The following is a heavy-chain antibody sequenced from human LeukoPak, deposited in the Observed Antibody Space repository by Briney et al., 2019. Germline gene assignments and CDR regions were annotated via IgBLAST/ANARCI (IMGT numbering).Heavy chain of an antibody. J-gene: IGHJ4*02. D-gene: IGHD5-18*01. V-gene: IGHV1-2*02. Sequence: SVKVSCKASGFTVTGYYMHWVRQAPGQGLEWMGWINPNSGATNYAQKFQGRVTMTMDTSISTVYMELSRLRSDDTAVYYCTRGGPEGSGYSYGSHDYWGQGTLVTVSS. CDR1: GFTVTGYY. CDR2: INPNSGAT. CDR3: TRGGPEGSGYSYGSHDY.